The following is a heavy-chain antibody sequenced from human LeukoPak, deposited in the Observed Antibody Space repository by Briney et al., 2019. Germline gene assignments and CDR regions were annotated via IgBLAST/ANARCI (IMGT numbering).Heavy chain of an antibody. CDR2: ISSSGSTI. D-gene: IGHD6-19*01. V-gene: IGHV3-48*03. CDR1: GFTFSSYE. Sequence: GGSLRLSCAASGFTFSSYEMNWVRQAPGKGLEWVSYISSSGSTIYYADSVKGRFTISRDNAKNSLYLQMNSLRAEDTAVYYCARVYSSGWSYWGQGTLVTVSS. CDR3: ARVYSSGWSY. J-gene: IGHJ4*02.